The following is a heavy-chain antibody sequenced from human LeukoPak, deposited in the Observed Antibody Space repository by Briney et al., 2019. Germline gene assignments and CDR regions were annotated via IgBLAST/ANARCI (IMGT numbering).Heavy chain of an antibody. CDR2: IYPGDSDT. V-gene: IGHV5-51*01. Sequence: GESLKTSCKGSGYLFTNYWIGWVRQMPGKGPEWMGMIYPGDSDTIYSPSFQGQVTISADKSITTAHLQWSSLKPSDTAMYYCARPGAIVVVPDAMPDWYCDLWGRGTLVTVSS. J-gene: IGHJ2*01. D-gene: IGHD2-2*01. CDR3: ARPGAIVVVPDAMPDWYCDL. CDR1: GYLFTNYW.